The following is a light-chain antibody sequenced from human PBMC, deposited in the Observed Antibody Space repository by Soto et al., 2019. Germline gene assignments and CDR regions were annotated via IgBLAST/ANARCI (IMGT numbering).Light chain of an antibody. CDR1: QSVSRSY. CDR3: QKYSSTPHT. Sequence: EIVLTQSPGTLSLSPGQRATLSCRASQSVSRSYLAWYQHKRGQAPRLLMFGTGSRATGIPDRFSGTGSGTDFTLISNILEPEDFAVDYCQKYSSTPHTLGQGTKLEIK. V-gene: IGKV3-20*01. CDR2: GTG. J-gene: IGKJ2*01.